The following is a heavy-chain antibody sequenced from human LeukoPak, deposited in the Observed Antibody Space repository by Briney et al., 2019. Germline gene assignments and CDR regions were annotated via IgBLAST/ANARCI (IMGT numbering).Heavy chain of an antibody. CDR1: GFVFSDAW. V-gene: IGHV3-15*01. J-gene: IGHJ4*02. Sequence: GGSLRLSCAVSGFVFSDAWMSWVRQAPGKGLEWVGRVKSKANGEKTDYAAPVRGRFSISRDDSKNTLSLQMYSLRTEDTGIYYCTTMSAIFGVVIPDYWGQGTLVSVSP. CDR3: TTMSAIFGVVIPDY. CDR2: VKSKANGEKT. D-gene: IGHD3-3*01.